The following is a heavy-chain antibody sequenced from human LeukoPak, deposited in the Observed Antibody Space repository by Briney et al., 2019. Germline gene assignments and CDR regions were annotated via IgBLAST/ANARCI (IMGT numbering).Heavy chain of an antibody. CDR2: VDAGNGNT. J-gene: IGHJ5*02. D-gene: IGHD2-15*01. CDR3: ARDGRGQLLPNNWFDP. Sequence: GASVKVSCKASGYTFTTYAMHWVRQAPGQRLEWMGWVDAGNGNTKYSQKFQGRVTITRDTSASTAYMELSGLRSEDTAVYYCARDGRGQLLPNNWFDPWGQGTLVTVSS. CDR1: GYTFTTYA. V-gene: IGHV1-3*01.